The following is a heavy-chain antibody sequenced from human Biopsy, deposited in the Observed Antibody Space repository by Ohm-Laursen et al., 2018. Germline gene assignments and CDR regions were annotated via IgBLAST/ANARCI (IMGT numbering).Heavy chain of an antibody. CDR3: ARDGKRWDYSTYFSWHFDL. D-gene: IGHD4-11*01. CDR2: ISYDGSGE. J-gene: IGHJ2*01. V-gene: IGHV3-30*03. CDR1: GFTFTSYA. Sequence: SLRLSCVASGFTFTSYAMHWVRQAPGKGLAWVAVISYDGSGEYYADSLQGRFIISRDNPKNTVDLQMNSLRAEDTAVYFCARDGKRWDYSTYFSWHFDLWGRGTLVTVSS.